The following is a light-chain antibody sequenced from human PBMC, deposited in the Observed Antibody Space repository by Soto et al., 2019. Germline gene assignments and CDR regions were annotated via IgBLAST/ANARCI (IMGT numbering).Light chain of an antibody. J-gene: IGKJ5*01. CDR1: QSLGRTY. V-gene: IGKV3-20*01. CDR2: ATS. Sequence: GTASLPKKATATLXCVVSQSLGRTYLAWYQQKPGQAPRLLIYATSSRAPDIPDRFSGSGSGTDFTLTISRLEPEDFAVYYCQQFGSFPLTVGPGTRLEI. CDR3: QQFGSFPLT.